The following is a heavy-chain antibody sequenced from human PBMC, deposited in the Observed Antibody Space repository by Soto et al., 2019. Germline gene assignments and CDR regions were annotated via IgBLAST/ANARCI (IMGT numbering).Heavy chain of an antibody. CDR2: ISAYNGNT. CDR3: ARAKNYYDSSGRWYFDL. CDR1: GYTFTSYG. Sequence: ASVKVSCKASGYTFTSYGISWVRQAPGQGLEWMGWISAYNGNTNYAQKLQGRVTMTTDTSTSTAYMELRSLRSDDTAVYYCARAKNYYDSSGRWYFDLWGRGTLVTVSS. V-gene: IGHV1-18*01. J-gene: IGHJ2*01. D-gene: IGHD3-22*01.